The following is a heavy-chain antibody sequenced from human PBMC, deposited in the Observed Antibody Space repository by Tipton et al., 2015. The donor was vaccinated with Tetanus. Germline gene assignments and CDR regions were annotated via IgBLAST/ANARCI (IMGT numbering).Heavy chain of an antibody. CDR3: ARDVWRYYDSSGYQDHDAFDI. CDR2: TYTSGST. CDR1: GGSISTYY. Sequence: TLSLTCTVSGGSISTYYWSWIRQPAGKGLEWIGRTYTSGSTNYNPSLKRRVTMSVDTSNTQFSLKLSSVTAADTAVYYCARDVWRYYDSSGYQDHDAFDIWGQGTMVTVSS. J-gene: IGHJ3*02. D-gene: IGHD3-22*01. V-gene: IGHV4-4*07.